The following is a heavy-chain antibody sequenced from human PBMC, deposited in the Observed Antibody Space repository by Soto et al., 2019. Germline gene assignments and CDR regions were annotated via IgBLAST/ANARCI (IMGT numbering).Heavy chain of an antibody. V-gene: IGHV4-59*01. CDR2: IYYSGST. D-gene: IGHD3-3*01. J-gene: IGHJ4*02. Sequence: SETLSLTCPVSGGSISTYYWSWIRQPPGKGLEWIGYIYYSGSTNYNPSLKSRVTISVDTSKNQFSLKLSSVSAADTAVYYCARDGSRYDFWSGPYYFDYWGQGTLVTVSS. CDR3: ARDGSRYDFWSGPYYFDY. CDR1: GGSISTYY.